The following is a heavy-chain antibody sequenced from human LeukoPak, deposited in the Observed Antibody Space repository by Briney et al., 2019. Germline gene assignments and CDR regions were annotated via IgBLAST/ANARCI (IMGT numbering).Heavy chain of an antibody. CDR1: GYTFTGYY. D-gene: IGHD5-18*01. J-gene: IGHJ4*02. Sequence: ASVKVSCKASGYTFTGYYMHWVQQAPGQGLEWMGRINPNSGGTNYAQKFQGRVTMTRDTSISTAYMELSRLRSDDTAVYYCARSEGYSYGDPFDYWGQGTLVTVSS. V-gene: IGHV1-2*06. CDR2: INPNSGGT. CDR3: ARSEGYSYGDPFDY.